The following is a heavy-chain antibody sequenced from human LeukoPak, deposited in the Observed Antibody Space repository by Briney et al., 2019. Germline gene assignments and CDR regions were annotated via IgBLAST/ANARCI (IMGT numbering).Heavy chain of an antibody. D-gene: IGHD2-2*01. Sequence: PGGSLRLSCAASGFTFSSYGMHWVRQAPGKGLEWVAVISYDGSNKYYADSVKGRFTISRDNSKNTLYLQMNSLRAEDTAVYYCAKGPDIVVVPAALKVDWFDPWGQRTLVTVSS. V-gene: IGHV3-30*18. J-gene: IGHJ5*02. CDR2: ISYDGSNK. CDR1: GFTFSSYG. CDR3: AKGPDIVVVPAALKVDWFDP.